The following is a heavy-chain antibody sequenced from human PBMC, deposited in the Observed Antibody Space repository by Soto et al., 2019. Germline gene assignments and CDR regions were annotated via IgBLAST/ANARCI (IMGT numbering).Heavy chain of an antibody. J-gene: IGHJ5*02. V-gene: IGHV4-31*03. CDR2: IYYSGST. CDR3: ARDLNYYGSGSSRRGFDP. D-gene: IGHD3-10*01. CDR1: GGSISSGGYY. Sequence: SGTLSLTCTVSGGSISSGGYYWSWIRQHPGKGLEWIGYIYYSGSTYYNPSLKSRVTISVDTSKNQFSLKLSSVTAADTAVYYCARDLNYYGSGSSRRGFDPWGQGTLVTVSS.